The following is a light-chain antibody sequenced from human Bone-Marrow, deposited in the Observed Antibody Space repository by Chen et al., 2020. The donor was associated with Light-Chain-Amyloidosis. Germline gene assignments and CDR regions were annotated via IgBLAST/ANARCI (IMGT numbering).Light chain of an antibody. Sequence: SYVLTQPSSVSVAPGQTATNACGGNNIGATSVHWYQPTRGQAPLLVLYDDSDRPSGIPERLSGSNSGNTATLTISRVEAGDEADYYCQVWDRSSDRPVFGGGTKLTVL. CDR1: NIGATS. CDR2: DDS. V-gene: IGLV3-21*02. CDR3: QVWDRSSDRPV. J-gene: IGLJ3*02.